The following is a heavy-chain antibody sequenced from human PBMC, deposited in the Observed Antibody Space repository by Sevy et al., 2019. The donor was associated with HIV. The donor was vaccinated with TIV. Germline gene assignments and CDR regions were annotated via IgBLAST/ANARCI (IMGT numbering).Heavy chain of an antibody. D-gene: IGHD5-18*01. CDR2: ISGISTYI. CDR3: ARRVTAHDGFDI. J-gene: IGHJ3*02. CDR1: GFTFSDYH. V-gene: IGHV3-11*06. Sequence: GGSLRLSCAASGFTFSDYHMNWIRQAPGKGLVWVSYISGISTYINYADSVKGRFTISRDNAKNTLFLEMNRLRAEDTAVYYCARRVTAHDGFDIWGQGTMVTVSS.